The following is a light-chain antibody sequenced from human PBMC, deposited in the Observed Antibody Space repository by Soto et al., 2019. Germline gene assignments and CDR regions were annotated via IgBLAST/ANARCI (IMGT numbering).Light chain of an antibody. Sequence: EIVMRPSPATQTASPGHRATLSCMAGQNIHTNLAWYQQKPGQAPRLLFYGASTGATGLPARFSGSGSGTEFTLTINSLQAEDCAVYYCQQDYNWPRTFGEGTRLE. V-gene: IGKV3-15*01. J-gene: IGKJ5*01. CDR1: QNIHTN. CDR3: QQDYNWPRT. CDR2: GAS.